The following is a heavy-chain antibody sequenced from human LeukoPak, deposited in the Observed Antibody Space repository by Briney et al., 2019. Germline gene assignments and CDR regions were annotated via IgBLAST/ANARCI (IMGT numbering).Heavy chain of an antibody. J-gene: IGHJ4*02. CDR1: GGFVNTFY. Sequence: SETLSLTCTVSGGFVNTFYWSWTRQSPGKGLEWLGFIYFSGSTNYNPSLKSRVTISVDTDNNQFSLQLRSVTAEDTAVYFCARGPNTADYWGQGILVTVSS. V-gene: IGHV4-59*02. CDR3: ARGPNTADY. CDR2: IYFSGST. D-gene: IGHD2-21*02.